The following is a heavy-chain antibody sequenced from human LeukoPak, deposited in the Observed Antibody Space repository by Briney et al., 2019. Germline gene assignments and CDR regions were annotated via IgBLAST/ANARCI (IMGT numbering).Heavy chain of an antibody. J-gene: IGHJ4*02. Sequence: ASVKVSCKASGGTFSSYAISWVRQAPGQGLEWMGGIIPIFGTANYAQKFQGRVTMTRDTSTSTVYMELSSLRSEDTAVYYCARAIPSSDGITMVRAPFDYWGQGTLVTVSS. CDR2: IIPIFGTA. CDR3: ARAIPSSDGITMVRAPFDY. V-gene: IGHV1-69*05. CDR1: GGTFSSYA. D-gene: IGHD3-10*01.